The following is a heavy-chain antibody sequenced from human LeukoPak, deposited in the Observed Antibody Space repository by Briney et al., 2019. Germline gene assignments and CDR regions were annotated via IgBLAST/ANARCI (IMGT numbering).Heavy chain of an antibody. D-gene: IGHD2-15*01. CDR2: IYTSGST. J-gene: IGHJ5*02. CDR3: ARDFLHSFKGGWFDP. V-gene: IGHV4-4*07. Sequence: SETLSFTRTVSGGSISSYYWSWIRQPAGKGLEWIGRIYTSGSTNYNPSLKSRVTMSVDTSKNQFSLKLSSVTAADTAVYYCARDFLHSFKGGWFDPWGQGTLVTVSS. CDR1: GGSISSYY.